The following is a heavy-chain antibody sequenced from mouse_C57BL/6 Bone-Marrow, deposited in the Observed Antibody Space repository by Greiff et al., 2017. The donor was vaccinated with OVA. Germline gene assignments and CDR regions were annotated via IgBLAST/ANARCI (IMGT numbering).Heavy chain of an antibody. D-gene: IGHD1-1*01. CDR1: GYTFTSYW. V-gene: IGHV1-64*01. Sequence: QVQLQQPGAELVKPGASVKLSCKASGYTFTSYWMHWVKQRPGQGLEWIGMIHPTSGGTNYNEKFKSKATLTVDKSSSPAYMQLSSLTSEDSAVYYGARSDYYGSSYGVAYWGQGTPVTVSA. CDR2: IHPTSGGT. J-gene: IGHJ3*01. CDR3: ARSDYYGSSYGVAY.